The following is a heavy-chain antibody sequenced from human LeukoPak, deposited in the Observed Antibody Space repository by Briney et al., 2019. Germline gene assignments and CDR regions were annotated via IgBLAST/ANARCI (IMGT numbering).Heavy chain of an antibody. J-gene: IGHJ4*02. CDR2: INHSGST. CDR1: GGSFSGYY. CDR3: ARRPYSSSSHDY. Sequence: SETLSLTCAVYGGSFSGYYWSWIRQPPGKGLEWIGEINHSGSTNYNPSLKSRVTISVDTSKNQFSLKLSSVTAADTAVYYCARRPYSSSSHDYWGQGTLVTVSS. V-gene: IGHV4-34*01. D-gene: IGHD6-13*01.